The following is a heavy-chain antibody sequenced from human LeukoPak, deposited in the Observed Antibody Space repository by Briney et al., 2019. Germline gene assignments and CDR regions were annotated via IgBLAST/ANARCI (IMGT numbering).Heavy chain of an antibody. J-gene: IGHJ6*03. V-gene: IGHV3-23*01. D-gene: IGHD1-26*01. CDR3: ANRAGAVGVGATTYYYYMDV. Sequence: GGSLRLSCAASGFTVSSNYMSWVRQAPGKGLEWVSAISGSGGSTYYADSVKGRFTISRDNSKNTLYLQMNSLRAEDTAVYYCANRAGAVGVGATTYYYYMDVWGKGTTVTVSS. CDR1: GFTVSSNY. CDR2: ISGSGGST.